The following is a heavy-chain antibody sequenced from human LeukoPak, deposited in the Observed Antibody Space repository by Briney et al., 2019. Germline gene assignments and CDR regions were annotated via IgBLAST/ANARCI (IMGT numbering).Heavy chain of an antibody. CDR1: GFTFSSYA. V-gene: IGHV3-23*01. D-gene: IGHD7-27*01. J-gene: IGHJ4*02. CDR2: ISGSGGST. Sequence: GGSLRLSCAASGFTFSSYAMSWVRQAPGKGLEWVSAISGSGGSTYYADSVKGRFTISRDNSKNTLYLQMNSLRAEDTAVYYCARDRTGDFLTDYWGQGTLVTVSS. CDR3: ARDRTGDFLTDY.